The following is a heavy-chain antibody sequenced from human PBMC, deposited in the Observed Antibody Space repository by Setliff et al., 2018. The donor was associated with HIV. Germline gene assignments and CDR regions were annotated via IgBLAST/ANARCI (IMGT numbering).Heavy chain of an antibody. Sequence: PSETLSLTCTVSGGSISSGGYYWSWIRQHPGMGLEWIGYIYYSGRTYYNPSLKSRINMSVDTSKNQFSLKLSSVTAADTAVYYCVRVFTVAGTYYYYYMDVWGKGTTVTVSS. CDR2: IYYSGRT. CDR1: GGSISSGGYY. D-gene: IGHD6-19*01. V-gene: IGHV4-31*03. J-gene: IGHJ6*03. CDR3: VRVFTVAGTYYYYYMDV.